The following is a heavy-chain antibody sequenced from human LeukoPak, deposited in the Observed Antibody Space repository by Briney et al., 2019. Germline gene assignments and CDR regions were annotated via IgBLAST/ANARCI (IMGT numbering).Heavy chain of an antibody. D-gene: IGHD1-20*01. Sequence: GGSLRLSCAASGFTFRSEEMNWVRQAPGKGLERVSYISSSGSTIYYADSVKGRFTISRDNAKNSLYLQMNSLRAEDTAVYYCARDRAITGSDYWGQGTLVTVSS. V-gene: IGHV3-48*03. J-gene: IGHJ4*02. CDR1: GFTFRSEE. CDR2: ISSSGSTI. CDR3: ARDRAITGSDY.